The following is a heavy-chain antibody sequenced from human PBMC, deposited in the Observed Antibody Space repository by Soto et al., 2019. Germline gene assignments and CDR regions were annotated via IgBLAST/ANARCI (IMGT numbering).Heavy chain of an antibody. CDR3: ARPETGYSRVHDDEFDS. V-gene: IGHV4-34*01. CDR2: INHSGST. Sequence: SSTLSLTCAFYGVSFIGYYWSWILQPPGKGLEWIGEINHSGSTNYNPSLKSRVTISVDTSKNQFSLKLSAVTAADTAVYYCARPETGYSRVHDDEFDSWCQGTMGTVAS. D-gene: IGHD1-26*01. CDR1: GVSFIGYY. J-gene: IGHJ3*02.